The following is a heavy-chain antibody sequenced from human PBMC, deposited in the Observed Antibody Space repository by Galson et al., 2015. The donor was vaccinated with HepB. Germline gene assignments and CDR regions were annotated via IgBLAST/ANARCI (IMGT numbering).Heavy chain of an antibody. V-gene: IGHV3-21*01. Sequence: SLRLSCAASGFTFSSYNMNWVRQAPGKGPEWVSSIVSRGSHMFYAESLKGRFTIPRDNAKNSLYLQMNSLRVEDTAVYYCARDSGRGGWWLAIDFDFWGLGTLVTVSS. CDR3: ARDSGRGGWWLAIDFDF. D-gene: IGHD6-19*01. CDR2: IVSRGSHM. J-gene: IGHJ4*02. CDR1: GFTFSSYN.